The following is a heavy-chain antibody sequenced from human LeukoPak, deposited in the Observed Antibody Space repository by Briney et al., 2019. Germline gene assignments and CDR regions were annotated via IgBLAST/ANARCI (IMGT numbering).Heavy chain of an antibody. V-gene: IGHV4-59*01. D-gene: IGHD3-9*01. CDR1: GGSMSSYH. CDR2: IYYSGST. CDR3: ARAADYDILTGYPYYFDY. J-gene: IGHJ4*02. Sequence: SETLSLTCTVSGGSMSSYHWNWIRQPPGRRLEWIGDIYYSGSTNYNPSLKSRVTISVDTSKNQFSLKLSSVTAADTAVYYCARAADYDILTGYPYYFDYWGQGTRVTVSS.